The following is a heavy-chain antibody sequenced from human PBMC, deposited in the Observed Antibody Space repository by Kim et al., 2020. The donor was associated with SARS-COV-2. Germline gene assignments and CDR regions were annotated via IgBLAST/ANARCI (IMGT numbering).Heavy chain of an antibody. V-gene: IGHV3-13*01. CDR3: AREMPIPGTSGFDV. D-gene: IGHD6-19*01. J-gene: IGHJ3*01. Sequence: GGSLRLSCAASGFASSDYEMHWVRQTTGKGLEWVSAVGVADDTFYQGSVKGRFTIFRERSKNSVFLQMNSLRAGDTAVYYCAREMPIPGTSGFDVWGPGAMVTVSS. CDR2: VGVADDT. CDR1: GFASSDYE.